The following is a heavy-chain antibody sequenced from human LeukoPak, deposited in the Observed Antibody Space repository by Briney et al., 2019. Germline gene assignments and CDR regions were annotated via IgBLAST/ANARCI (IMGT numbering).Heavy chain of an antibody. CDR2: IYYSGST. Sequence: KPSETLSLTCTVSGGSVSSGSYYWSWSRQPPGKGLEWLGHIYYSGSTNYNPSLKSRVTISVDTSKNQFSLKLSSVTAADTAIYYCARWLQLDDAFDIWGQGTMVIVSS. V-gene: IGHV4-61*01. J-gene: IGHJ3*02. D-gene: IGHD5-24*01. CDR3: ARWLQLDDAFDI. CDR1: GGSVSSGSYY.